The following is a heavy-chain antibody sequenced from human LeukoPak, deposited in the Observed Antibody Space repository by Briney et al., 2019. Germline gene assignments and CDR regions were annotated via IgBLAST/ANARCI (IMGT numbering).Heavy chain of an antibody. CDR2: IFPSGGEI. Sequence: GGSLRLSCVASGFTFSTFAMIWDRQPAGKGLKWVSSIFPSGGEIHYADSVRGRFTISRDNSKSILFLQMNSLRAEDTATYYCATYRQVLLPFESWGQGTLVTVSS. D-gene: IGHD5-18*01. CDR3: ATYRQVLLPFES. CDR1: GFTFSTFA. V-gene: IGHV3-23*01. J-gene: IGHJ4*02.